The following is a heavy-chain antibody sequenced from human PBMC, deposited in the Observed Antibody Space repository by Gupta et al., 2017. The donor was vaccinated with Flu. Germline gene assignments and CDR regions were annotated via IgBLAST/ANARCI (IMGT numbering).Heavy chain of an antibody. CDR2: INPDGSST. J-gene: IGHJ4*02. CDR1: GFTFSGAY. Sequence: EVQLVESGGGLVPPGGSLRLSCPASGFTFSGAYLQWVRQAPGKGLVVVSRINPDGSSTTDADSVNGRFTSSRDNAKNTLYLQMNSLGADDIAVYYCATVTTGCWGQGTLVTVSS. V-gene: IGHV3-74*03. CDR3: ATVTTGC. D-gene: IGHD4-17*01.